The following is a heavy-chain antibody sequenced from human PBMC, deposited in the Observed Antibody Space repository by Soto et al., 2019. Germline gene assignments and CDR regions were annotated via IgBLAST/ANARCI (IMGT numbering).Heavy chain of an antibody. CDR2: IYYSGST. V-gene: IGHV4-39*01. Sequence: SETLSLTCTVSGGSISSSSYYWGWIRQPPGKGLEWIGSIYYSGSTYYNPSLKSRVTISVDTSKNQFSLKLSSVTAADTAVYYCARCYDFWSGYWLDYWGQGTLVTVSS. D-gene: IGHD3-3*01. CDR1: GGSISSSSYY. J-gene: IGHJ4*02. CDR3: ARCYDFWSGYWLDY.